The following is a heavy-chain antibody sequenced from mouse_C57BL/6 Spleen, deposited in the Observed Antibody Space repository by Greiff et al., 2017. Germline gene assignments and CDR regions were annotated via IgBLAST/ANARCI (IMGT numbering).Heavy chain of an antibody. CDR1: GFTFSSYA. V-gene: IGHV5-4*01. CDR2: ISDGGSYT. D-gene: IGHD1-1*01. Sequence: EVKLVESGGGLVKPGGSLKLSCAASGFTFSSYAMSWVRQTPEKRLEWVATISDGGSYTYYPDNVKGRFTISRDNAKNNLYLQMSHLKSEDTAMYYCARDPYTGYWGQGTTLTVSS. CDR3: ARDPYTGY. J-gene: IGHJ2*01.